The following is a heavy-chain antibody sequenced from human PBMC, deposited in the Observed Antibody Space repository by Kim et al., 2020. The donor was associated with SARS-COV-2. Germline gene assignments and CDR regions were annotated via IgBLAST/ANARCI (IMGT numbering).Heavy chain of an antibody. D-gene: IGHD3-10*01. V-gene: IGHV5-10-1*01. Sequence: GESLKISCKGSGYSFTSYWISWVRQMPGKGLEWMGRIDPSDSYTNYSPSFQGHVTISADKSISTAYLQWSSLKASDTAMYYCARRIIRTGVYYYGSGGQAFDIWGQGTMVTVSS. CDR3: ARRIIRTGVYYYGSGGQAFDI. J-gene: IGHJ3*02. CDR2: IDPSDSYT. CDR1: GYSFTSYW.